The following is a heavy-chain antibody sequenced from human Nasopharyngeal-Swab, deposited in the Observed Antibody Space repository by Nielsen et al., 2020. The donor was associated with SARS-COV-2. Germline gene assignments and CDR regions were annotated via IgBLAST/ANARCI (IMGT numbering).Heavy chain of an antibody. Sequence: ASVKVSCKASGYTFTAYYMHWVRQAPGQGLEWMGRINPNGGATNYAQKFQGRVTMTRDTSISTAYMELSRLRSDDTAVYYCARESIAAAGRDLDYWGQGTLVTVSS. J-gene: IGHJ4*02. CDR3: ARESIAAAGRDLDY. CDR1: GYTFTAYY. CDR2: INPNGGAT. D-gene: IGHD6-13*01. V-gene: IGHV1-2*06.